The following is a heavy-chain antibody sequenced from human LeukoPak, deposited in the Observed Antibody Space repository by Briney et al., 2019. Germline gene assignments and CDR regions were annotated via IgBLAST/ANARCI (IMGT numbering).Heavy chain of an antibody. CDR2: FFYSGIT. V-gene: IGHV4-39*01. D-gene: IGHD3-3*01. J-gene: IGHJ4*02. CDR1: GGSISSSDYY. Sequence: SETLSLTCSVSGGSISSSDYYWGWIRQPPGKGLEWIGTFFYSGITYYSPSLKSRVTISVDTSKNSFSLKLSTVTAADTAVYFGARHGSSGVVITNLDYWGQGTLVTVSS. CDR3: ARHGSSGVVITNLDY.